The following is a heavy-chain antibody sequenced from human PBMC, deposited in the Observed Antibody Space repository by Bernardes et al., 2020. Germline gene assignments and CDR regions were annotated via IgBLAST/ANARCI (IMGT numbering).Heavy chain of an antibody. CDR1: GFTLSNYW. V-gene: IGHV3-74*01. J-gene: IGHJ4*02. CDR2: SNSNGRGT. Sequence: GGSLRLSCAASGFTLSNYWMHWVRQAPGKGPEWVSRSNSNGRGTAYADSVKGRFTISRDKAKNTMFLEMNSLRAEDTGIYYCARAEGLALADYWGQGTLVTVSS. CDR3: ARAEGLALADY. D-gene: IGHD3-16*01.